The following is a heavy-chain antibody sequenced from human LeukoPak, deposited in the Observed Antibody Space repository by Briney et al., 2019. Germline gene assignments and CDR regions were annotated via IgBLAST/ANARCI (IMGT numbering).Heavy chain of an antibody. V-gene: IGHV4-39*01. D-gene: IGHD3-3*01. CDR1: GGSISTSNSY. Sequence: SETLSLTCTVSGGSISTSNSYWGWIRRPPGKGLEGVGSIYYSGNTYYNPSLKSRVTISVDTSKNQFSLKLTSVTAADTAVYYCARQTGVGLFILPGGQGTLVTVSS. CDR3: ARQTGVGLFILP. J-gene: IGHJ4*02. CDR2: IYYSGNT.